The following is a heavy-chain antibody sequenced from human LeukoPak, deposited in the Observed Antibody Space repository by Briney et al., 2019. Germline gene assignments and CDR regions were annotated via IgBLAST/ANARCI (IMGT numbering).Heavy chain of an antibody. CDR3: ARADTSGYYRYYFDY. Sequence: SETLSLTCTVSGGSISSYYWSWIRRPPGKGLECIGYIYYSGSTNYNPSLKSRVTISVDTSKNQFSLKLSSVTAADTAVYYCARADTSGYYRYYFDYWGQGTLVTVSS. V-gene: IGHV4-59*01. CDR1: GGSISSYY. D-gene: IGHD3-22*01. J-gene: IGHJ4*02. CDR2: IYYSGST.